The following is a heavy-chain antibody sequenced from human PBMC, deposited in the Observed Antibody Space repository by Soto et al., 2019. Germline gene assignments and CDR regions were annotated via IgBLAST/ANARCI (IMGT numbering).Heavy chain of an antibody. CDR3: ARTGIAVASYFDY. V-gene: IGHV3-11*06. J-gene: IGHJ4*02. D-gene: IGHD6-19*01. Sequence: GGSLRLSCAASGFTFSDYYMSWIRQAPGKGLEWVSYISSSSSYTNYADSVKGRFTISRDNAKNSLYLQMNSLRAEDTAVYYCARTGIAVASYFDYWGQGTLVTVSS. CDR2: ISSSSSYT. CDR1: GFTFSDYY.